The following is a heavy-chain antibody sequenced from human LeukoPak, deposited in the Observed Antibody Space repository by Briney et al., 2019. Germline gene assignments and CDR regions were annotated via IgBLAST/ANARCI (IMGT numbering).Heavy chain of an antibody. CDR1: GFPFSSYS. CDR3: ARDPNRLADYGGDYFDH. J-gene: IGHJ4*02. Sequence: AGGSLRLSCAASGFPFSSYSMHWVRQAPGNGLEWAAVISNDGSHKYYADSVKGRFIISRDNSKNTLSLQMNTLRPDDTAVFYCARDPNRLADYGGDYFDHWGQGTLVTVSS. CDR2: ISNDGSHK. D-gene: IGHD4-23*01. V-gene: IGHV3-30*04.